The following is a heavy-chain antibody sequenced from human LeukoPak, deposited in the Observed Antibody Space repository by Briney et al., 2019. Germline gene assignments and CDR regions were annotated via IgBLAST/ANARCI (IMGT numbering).Heavy chain of an antibody. CDR1: GFTLSSYA. J-gene: IGHJ4*02. D-gene: IGHD6-13*01. Sequence: TGESLRLSCAASGFTLSSYAMTWVRQAPGRGLEWVSSVDGGGGGTYYADSVRGRFTISRDNSKDTLYLQMNGLRAEDTAVYFCAKQSAGSAAWYSLHYDFWGQGTLVTVSS. CDR3: AKQSAGSAAWYSLHYDF. V-gene: IGHV3-23*01. CDR2: VDGGGGGT.